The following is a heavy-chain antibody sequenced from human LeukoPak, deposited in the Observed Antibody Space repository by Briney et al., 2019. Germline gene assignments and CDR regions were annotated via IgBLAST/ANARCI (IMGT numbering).Heavy chain of an antibody. V-gene: IGHV3-48*01. CDR2: ISSSSSTM. CDR1: GFTFSSYS. Sequence: PGGSLRLSCAASGFTFSSYSMNWVRQAPGKGLEWVSYISSSSSTMYYADSVKGRFTISRDNAKNSLYLQMNSLRAEDTAVYYCASLGGTTVTFYFDYWGQGTLVTVSS. CDR3: ASLGGTTVTFYFDY. J-gene: IGHJ4*02. D-gene: IGHD4-17*01.